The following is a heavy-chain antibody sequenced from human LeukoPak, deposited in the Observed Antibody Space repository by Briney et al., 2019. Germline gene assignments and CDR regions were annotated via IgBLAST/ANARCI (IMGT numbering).Heavy chain of an antibody. V-gene: IGHV5-51*01. CDR2: IYPGDSDT. CDR1: GYSFMTYW. D-gene: IGHD2-2*01. Sequence: GASLQISCQASGYSFMTYWIGWVRQMPGKGLEWMAIIYPGDSDTKYSPSFQDQVTISADKSISTAYLQWSSLKASDTAMYYCARGVVPAASNWFDPWGQGTLVTVSS. J-gene: IGHJ5*02. CDR3: ARGVVPAASNWFDP.